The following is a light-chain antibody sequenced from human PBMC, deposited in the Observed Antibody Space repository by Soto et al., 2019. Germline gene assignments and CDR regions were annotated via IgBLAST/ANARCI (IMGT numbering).Light chain of an antibody. CDR1: SSDVGTFKY. CDR3: SSHSNRGNLYV. V-gene: IGLV2-14*01. Sequence: QSALTQPASVSGSPGQTITISCTGTSSDVGTFKYVSWYQQHPGKAPKLLIYEVSNWPSGVSNRFSGSKSGNTASLTISGLQAEDEADYYCSSHSNRGNLYVFGTGTKVTVL. J-gene: IGLJ1*01. CDR2: EVS.